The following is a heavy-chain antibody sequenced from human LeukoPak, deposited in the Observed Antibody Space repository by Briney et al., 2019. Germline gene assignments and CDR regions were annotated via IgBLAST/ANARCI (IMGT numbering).Heavy chain of an antibody. V-gene: IGHV4-59*01. CDR3: ARALDYDFWSGYYPNWFDP. J-gene: IGHJ5*02. Sequence: SETLSLTCTVSGGSISSYYWSWIRQPPGKGLEWIGYIYYSGSTNYNPSLKSRVTISVDTSKNQFTLKLSSVTAADTAVYYCARALDYDFWSGYYPNWFDPWGQGTLVTVSS. CDR2: IYYSGST. D-gene: IGHD3-3*01. CDR1: GGSISSYY.